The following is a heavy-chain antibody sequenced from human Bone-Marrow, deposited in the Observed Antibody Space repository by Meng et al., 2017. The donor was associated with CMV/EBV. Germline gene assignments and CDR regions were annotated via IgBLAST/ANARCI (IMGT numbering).Heavy chain of an antibody. CDR3: ARFEVGVKTFEY. J-gene: IGHJ4*02. CDR1: GFTFNNYA. D-gene: IGHD1-26*01. Sequence: GESLKISCAASGFTFNNYAMSWVRQAPGKGLEWVSTFSGGLDTTYYADSVRGRFAISRDNSKNTLSLQMNSLRAEDTAVYYCARFEVGVKTFEYWGQGTLVTVSS. V-gene: IGHV3-23*01. CDR2: FSGGLDTT.